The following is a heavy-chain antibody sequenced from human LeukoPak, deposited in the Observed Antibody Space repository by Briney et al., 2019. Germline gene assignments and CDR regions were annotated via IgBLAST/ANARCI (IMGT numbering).Heavy chain of an antibody. CDR1: GFTFSSYS. CDR2: ISSSSSYI. V-gene: IGHV3-21*01. J-gene: IGHJ4*02. Sequence: GGSLRLSCAASGFTFSSYSMNCVRQAPGKGLEWVSSISSSSSYIYYADSVKGRFTISRDNAKNSLYLQMNSLRAEDTAVYYCVRSSTVTRYYFDYWGQGTLVTVSS. CDR3: VRSSTVTRYYFDY. D-gene: IGHD4-17*01.